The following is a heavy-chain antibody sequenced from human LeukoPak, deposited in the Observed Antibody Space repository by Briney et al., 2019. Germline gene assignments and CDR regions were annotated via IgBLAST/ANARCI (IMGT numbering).Heavy chain of an antibody. Sequence: AGGSLRLSCAASGFTFSTYWMHWVRQAPGKGLVWASRIETDGSSTSYADSVKGRFTISRDNAKNTLYLQMNSLRAEDTAVYYCARDPSAVAGFFDYWGQGTLVTVSS. CDR1: GFTFSTYW. J-gene: IGHJ4*02. CDR3: ARDPSAVAGFFDY. CDR2: IETDGSST. D-gene: IGHD6-19*01. V-gene: IGHV3-74*01.